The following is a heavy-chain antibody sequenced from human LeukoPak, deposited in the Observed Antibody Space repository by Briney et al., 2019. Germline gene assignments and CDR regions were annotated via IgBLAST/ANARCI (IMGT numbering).Heavy chain of an antibody. CDR3: ALLDKLLVSDP. Sequence: GGSLRLSCAASGFTFSNCAMGWVRQAPGRGLEWVSGISDSGTYTFYADSVKGRFIISRDNSKNTLYLQMNGLRADDTAVYYCALLDKLLVSDPWGQGTLVTVSS. CDR1: GFTFSNCA. D-gene: IGHD2/OR15-2a*01. J-gene: IGHJ5*02. V-gene: IGHV3-23*05. CDR2: ISDSGTYT.